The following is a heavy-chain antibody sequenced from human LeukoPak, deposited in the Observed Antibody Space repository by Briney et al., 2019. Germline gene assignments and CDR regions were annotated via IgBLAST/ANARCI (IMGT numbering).Heavy chain of an antibody. CDR2: ISSSSTYL. J-gene: IGHJ4*02. D-gene: IGHD6-19*01. V-gene: IGHV3-21*01. CDR3: ARGGVYSSGSYYLYYFDY. Sequence: GGSLRLSCAASRFTFSSYTMNWVRQAPGKGLEWVSYISSSSTYLYYADSVKGRFTISRDNSKNTLYLQMNSLRAEDTAVYYCARGGVYSSGSYYLYYFDYWGQGTLVTVSS. CDR1: RFTFSSYT.